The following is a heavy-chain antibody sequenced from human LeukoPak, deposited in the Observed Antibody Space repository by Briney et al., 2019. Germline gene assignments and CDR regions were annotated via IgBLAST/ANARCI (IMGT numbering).Heavy chain of an antibody. Sequence: GGSLRLSCAASGFTFSSYGMHWVRQAPGKGLEWVAVISYDGSNKYYADSVKGRFTISRDNSKNTLYLQMNSLRAEDTAVYYCAKWASSYAGSYLVHWGQGTLVTVSS. CDR1: GFTFSSYG. J-gene: IGHJ4*02. V-gene: IGHV3-30*18. D-gene: IGHD2-8*01. CDR3: AKWASSYAGSYLVH. CDR2: ISYDGSNK.